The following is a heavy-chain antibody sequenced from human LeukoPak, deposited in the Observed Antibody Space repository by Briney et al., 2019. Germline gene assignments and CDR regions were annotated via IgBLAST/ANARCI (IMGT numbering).Heavy chain of an antibody. CDR2: INPNSGGT. CDR3: ARDTLYPITGWFGP. D-gene: IGHD5-24*01. V-gene: IGHV1-2*02. CDR1: GYTFTGYY. J-gene: IGHJ5*02. Sequence: RASVKVSCKASGYTFTGYYMHWVRQAPGQGLEWMGWINPNSGGTNYAQKFQGRVSMTIDTSTSTAYMQLRNLRSDDTAVYYCARDTLYPITGWFGPWGQGTLVTVSS.